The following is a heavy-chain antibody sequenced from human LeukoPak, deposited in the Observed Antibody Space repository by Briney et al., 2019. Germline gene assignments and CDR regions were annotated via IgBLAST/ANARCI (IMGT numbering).Heavy chain of an antibody. J-gene: IGHJ4*02. Sequence: ASVKVSCKASGYIFTSYYIQWVRQAPGQGLEWMGVINPSGGSTNYAQKFQGRVTMSRDTSTSTVYMGLSSLRSEDTAVYYCTRNDASGLDYWGQGTLVTVSS. CDR3: TRNDASGLDY. CDR1: GYIFTSYY. V-gene: IGHV1-46*03. CDR2: INPSGGST. D-gene: IGHD3-10*01.